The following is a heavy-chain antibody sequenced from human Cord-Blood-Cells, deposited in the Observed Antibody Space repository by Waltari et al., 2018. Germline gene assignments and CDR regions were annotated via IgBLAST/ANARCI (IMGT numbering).Heavy chain of an antibody. CDR1: GSTFSSYG. D-gene: IGHD3-10*01. J-gene: IGHJ4*02. V-gene: IGHV3-30*18. Sequence: QVQLVESGGGVVQPGRSLRLSCAASGSTFSSYGMQWVGQAPATGLEGVAVISYDGSNKYYADSVKGRFTISRDNSKNTLYLQMNSLRAEDTAVYYCAKDALAPYYGSGSYYDYWGQGTLVTVSS. CDR3: AKDALAPYYGSGSYYDY. CDR2: ISYDGSNK.